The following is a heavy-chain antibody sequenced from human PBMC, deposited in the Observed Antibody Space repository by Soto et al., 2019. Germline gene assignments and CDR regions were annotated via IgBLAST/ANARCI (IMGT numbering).Heavy chain of an antibody. CDR3: ARIQVPNRGYDFWSGYSSNYYYYCMDG. V-gene: IGHV1-18*01. CDR2: ISAYNGNT. Sequence: QVQLVQSGAEVKKPGASVKVSCKASGDTFTSYGSSWVRQAPGQGLEWMGWISAYNGNTNYAQKLQGRVTLNTDTATSTAYMELSSLRSDDTAVYYCARIQVPNRGYDFWSGYSSNYYYYCMDGWDKGTTVTVS. J-gene: IGHJ6*03. CDR1: GDTFTSYG. D-gene: IGHD3-3*01.